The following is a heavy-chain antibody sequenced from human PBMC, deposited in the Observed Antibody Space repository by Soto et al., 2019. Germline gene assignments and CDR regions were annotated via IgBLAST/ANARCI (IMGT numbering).Heavy chain of an antibody. D-gene: IGHD2-2*01. CDR2: VQTDGST. CDR3: SMSSIVSAAILDY. J-gene: IGHJ4*02. CDR1: GASISSSY. V-gene: IGHV4-4*07. Sequence: QVHLQESGPGLVKPSETLSLTCSLSGASISSSYWSWIRQPAGKGLEWIGRVQTDGSTDYNPSLKSRVSMSLDTSKNQFSLKLNSVTAADTAIYYCSMSSIVSAAILDYWGQGTLVTVSS.